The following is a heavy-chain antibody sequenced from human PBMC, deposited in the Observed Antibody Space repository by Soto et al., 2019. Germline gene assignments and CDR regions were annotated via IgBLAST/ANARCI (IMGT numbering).Heavy chain of an antibody. CDR1: GFTFSSYA. CDR2: ISGSGGST. CDR3: AKGEQQLVRGGHFDY. D-gene: IGHD6-13*01. Sequence: PGGSLRLSCAASGFTFSSYAMSWVRQAPGKGLEWVSAISGSGGSTYYADSVKGRFTISRDNSKNTLYLQMNSLRAEDTAVYYCAKGEQQLVRGGHFDYWGQGTLVTVSS. J-gene: IGHJ4*02. V-gene: IGHV3-23*01.